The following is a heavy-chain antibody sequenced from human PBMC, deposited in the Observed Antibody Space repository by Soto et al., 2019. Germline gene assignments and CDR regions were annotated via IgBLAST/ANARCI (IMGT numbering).Heavy chain of an antibody. CDR2: IFSSGST. CDR1: GCSITDYS. Sequence: PSETLSLTCTASGCSITDYSWVWIRQPAGKGLEWIGRIFSSGSTTYNPSPKGRISMSLDNSKNQFSLKLNSATATDTAVYFCSGDLGGVVTADNWFDAWGQGILVTVSS. J-gene: IGHJ5*02. V-gene: IGHV4-4*07. D-gene: IGHD2-21*02. CDR3: SGDLGGVVTADNWFDA.